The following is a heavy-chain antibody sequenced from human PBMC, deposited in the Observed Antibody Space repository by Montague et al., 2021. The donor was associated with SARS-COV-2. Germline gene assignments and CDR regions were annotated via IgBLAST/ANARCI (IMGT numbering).Heavy chain of an antibody. Sequence: SETLSLTCTIYGDSVSSTTYYWAWIRQPPGKGLEYIGTIYYSGSSYYNLSLKSRVAMSVDTSKNQFSLKLDSVTAADTAVYYCARVGGGRTFYYWGQGILVTVSS. J-gene: IGHJ4*02. CDR2: IYYSGSS. D-gene: IGHD3-16*01. CDR1: GDSVSSTTYY. V-gene: IGHV4-39*07. CDR3: ARVGGGRTFYY.